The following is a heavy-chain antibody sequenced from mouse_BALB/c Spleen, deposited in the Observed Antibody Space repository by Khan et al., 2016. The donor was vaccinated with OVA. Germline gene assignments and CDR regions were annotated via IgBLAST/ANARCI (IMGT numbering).Heavy chain of an antibody. Sequence: EVQLQESGPGLVKPSQSLSLTCTVTGYSITSDYAWNWIRQFPGNKLEWMGYISSSGSTNYNPALKSRIFITRDTSKNQFFLQLNSVTTEDTTTYYCARDSSHCNYAMDYWGQGTSVTVSS. CDR3: ARDSSHCNYAMDY. CDR1: GYSITSDYA. J-gene: IGHJ4*01. D-gene: IGHD2-12*01. V-gene: IGHV3-2*02. CDR2: ISSSGST.